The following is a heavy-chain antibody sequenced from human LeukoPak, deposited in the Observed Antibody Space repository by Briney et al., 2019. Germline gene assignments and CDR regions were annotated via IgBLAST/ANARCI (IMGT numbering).Heavy chain of an antibody. CDR1: GFTFSTYG. V-gene: IGHV3-30*02. J-gene: IGHJ4*02. D-gene: IGHD3-16*01. CDR2: IRYDGSHQ. CDR3: AKDRGGSHFDY. Sequence: GGSLRLSCGASGFTFSTYGMHWVRQPPGKGLEWVAFIRYDGSHQYNADSVKGRFTISRDNSKNTLYVEMNSLRFEDTAVYYCAKDRGGSHFDYWGQGTLVTVSS.